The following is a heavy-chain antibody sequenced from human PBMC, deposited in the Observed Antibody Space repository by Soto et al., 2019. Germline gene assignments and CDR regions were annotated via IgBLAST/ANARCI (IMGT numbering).Heavy chain of an antibody. V-gene: IGHV3-30-3*01. CDR3: ARGGYGDWYFDL. CDR2: ISYDGSNK. CDR1: GFTFSSYA. D-gene: IGHD4-17*01. J-gene: IGHJ2*01. Sequence: GGSLRLSCAASGFTFSSYAMHWVRQAPGKGLEWVAVISYDGSNKYYADSVKGRFTISRDNSKNTLYLQMNSLRAEDTAVYYCARGGYGDWYFDLWGRGTLVTVSS.